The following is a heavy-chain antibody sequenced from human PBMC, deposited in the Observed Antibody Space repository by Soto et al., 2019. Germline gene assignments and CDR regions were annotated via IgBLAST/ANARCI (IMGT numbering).Heavy chain of an antibody. Sequence: ETLSLTCTVSGGSISSYYWSWIRQPPGKGLEWIGYIYYSGSTNYNPSLKSRVTISVDTSKNQFSLKLSSVTAADTAVYYCARVNDIVLVPAALPNWFDPWGQGTLVTVSS. CDR1: GGSISSYY. CDR2: IYYSGST. J-gene: IGHJ5*02. CDR3: ARVNDIVLVPAALPNWFDP. V-gene: IGHV4-59*01. D-gene: IGHD2-2*01.